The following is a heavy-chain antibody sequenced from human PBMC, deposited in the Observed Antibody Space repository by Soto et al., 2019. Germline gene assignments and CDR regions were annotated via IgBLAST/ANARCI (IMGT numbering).Heavy chain of an antibody. CDR3: ARITIFWDYYYYYYMDV. Sequence: ASGPTLVNPTETLTLTCTVSGFSLSNARMGVSWIRQPPGKALEWLAHIFSNDEKSYSTSLKSRLTISKDTSKSQVVLTMTNMDPVDTATYYCARITIFWDYYYYYYMDVWGKGTTVTVSS. V-gene: IGHV2-26*01. D-gene: IGHD3-9*01. J-gene: IGHJ6*03. CDR1: GFSLSNARMG. CDR2: IFSNDEK.